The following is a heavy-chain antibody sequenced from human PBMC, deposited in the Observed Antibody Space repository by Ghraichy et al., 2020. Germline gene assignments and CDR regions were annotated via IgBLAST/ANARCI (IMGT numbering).Heavy chain of an antibody. Sequence: GGSLRLSCAASGFTFSSYSMNWVRQAPGKGLEWVSSISSSSSYIYYADSVKCRFTISRDNAQNSLYLQMNSLRAEDTAVYYCAIDCSSTSCYSDYWGQGTLVNVSS. V-gene: IGHV3-21*01. CDR1: GFTFSSYS. CDR3: AIDCSSTSCYSDY. CDR2: ISSSSSYI. D-gene: IGHD2-2*01. J-gene: IGHJ4*02.